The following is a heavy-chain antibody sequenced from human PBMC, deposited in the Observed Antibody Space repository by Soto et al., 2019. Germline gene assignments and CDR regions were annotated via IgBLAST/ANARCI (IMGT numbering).Heavy chain of an antibody. CDR1: GYTFTSYG. CDR3: ARDTQWLVSSYNWFDT. V-gene: IGHV1-18*01. CDR2: ISAYNGNT. J-gene: IGHJ5*02. D-gene: IGHD6-19*01. Sequence: VASVKVSCKASGYTFTSYGISWVRQAPGQGLEWIGWISAYNGNTNYAQKVQGRVTMTIDTSTSTAYMELRSLRSDDTAVYYCARDTQWLVSSYNWFDTWGQGTPVTVSS.